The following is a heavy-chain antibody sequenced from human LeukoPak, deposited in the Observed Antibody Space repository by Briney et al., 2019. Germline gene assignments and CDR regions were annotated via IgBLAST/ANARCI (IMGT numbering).Heavy chain of an antibody. Sequence: GGSLRLSCAASGFTFSSYGMHWVRQAPGKGLEWVAVISYDGSNKYYADSVKGRFTISRDNSKNTLYLQVNSLRAEDTAVYYCAKGGRYCSSTSCYPFDYWGQGTLVTVSS. D-gene: IGHD2-2*01. J-gene: IGHJ4*02. CDR1: GFTFSSYG. CDR3: AKGGRYCSSTSCYPFDY. CDR2: ISYDGSNK. V-gene: IGHV3-30*18.